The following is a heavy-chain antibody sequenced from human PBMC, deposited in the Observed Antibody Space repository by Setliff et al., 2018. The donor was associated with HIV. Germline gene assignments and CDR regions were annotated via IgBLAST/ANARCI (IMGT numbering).Heavy chain of an antibody. J-gene: IGHJ4*02. CDR3: ARGGGYSGSDRQPFDY. CDR1: GGSISSEY. V-gene: IGHV4-59*08. CDR2: IYYSGST. Sequence: PSETLSLTCAVSGGSISSEYWSWIRQPPGKGLEWIGCIYYSGSTNYNPSLKSRVTISVDTSRNQFSLKLSSVTAADTAVYYCARGGGYSGSDRQPFDYWGQGSQVTVSS. D-gene: IGHD5-12*01.